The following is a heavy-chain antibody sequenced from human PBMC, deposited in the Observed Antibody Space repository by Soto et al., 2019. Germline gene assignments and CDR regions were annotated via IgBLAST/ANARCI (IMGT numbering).Heavy chain of an antibody. D-gene: IGHD5-18*01. CDR3: ARVRSYSYGQGYGMDV. CDR2: ISSSSGYI. J-gene: IGHJ6*02. Sequence: EVQLVESGGGLVKPGGSLRLSCAASGFTFSTYSMNWVRQAPGKGLDWVSSISSSSGYIYYADSVKGRFTISRDAAKNALPLQTNSLRAEDTAVYYCARVRSYSYGQGYGMDVWGQGTTVTVSS. V-gene: IGHV3-21*01. CDR1: GFTFSTYS.